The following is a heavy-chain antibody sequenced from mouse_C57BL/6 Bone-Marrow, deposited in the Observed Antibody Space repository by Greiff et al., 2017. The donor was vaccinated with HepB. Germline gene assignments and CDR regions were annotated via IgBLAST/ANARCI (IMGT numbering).Heavy chain of an antibody. J-gene: IGHJ1*03. V-gene: IGHV1-81*01. D-gene: IGHD1-1*01. CDR3: ALYYSYFDV. CDR1: GYTFTSYG. Sequence: VQLQQSGAELARPGASVKLSCKASGYTFTSYGISWVKQRTGQGLEWIGEISPRSGNTYYNEKFKGKATLTADKSSSTAYMELRSLTSEDSAVYFCALYYSYFDVWGTGTTVTVSS. CDR2: ISPRSGNT.